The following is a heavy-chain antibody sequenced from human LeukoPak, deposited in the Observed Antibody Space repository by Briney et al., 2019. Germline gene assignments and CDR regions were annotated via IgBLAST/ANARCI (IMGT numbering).Heavy chain of an antibody. Sequence: ASVKVSCKASGYSFIGYHMHWVRQAPGQGLEWMGWIDPNSGGTNYAQKFLGRVTMTRDTSITTVYMELSRLRSDDTAVYYRSRASIAVAAVAGYWGQGTLVTVSS. CDR1: GYSFIGYH. D-gene: IGHD6-19*01. CDR2: IDPNSGGT. CDR3: SRASIAVAAVAGY. J-gene: IGHJ1*01. V-gene: IGHV1-2*02.